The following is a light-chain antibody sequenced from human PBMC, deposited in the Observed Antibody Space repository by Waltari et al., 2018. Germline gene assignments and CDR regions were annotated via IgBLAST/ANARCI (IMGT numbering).Light chain of an antibody. CDR2: KAS. J-gene: IGKJ4*01. Sequence: DIQMTQSPSTLSASVGDRFTITCRASQSISNWLAWYQQKPGKAPKLLIYKASTLESGVPSRFSGSGSGTEVTITISSLQPDDFATYYCQQYNSYSLLTFGGGTKVEIK. V-gene: IGKV1-5*03. CDR3: QQYNSYSLLT. CDR1: QSISNW.